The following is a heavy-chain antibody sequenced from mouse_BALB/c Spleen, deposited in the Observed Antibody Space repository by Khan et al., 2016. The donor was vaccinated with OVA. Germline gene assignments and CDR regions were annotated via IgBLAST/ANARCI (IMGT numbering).Heavy chain of an antibody. J-gene: IGHJ3*01. V-gene: IGHV1-4*01. D-gene: IGHD2-14*01. CDR1: GYTFTSYT. CDR3: VRDGAYHRNDGWFAY. CDR2: INPSNGYT. Sequence: QVQLQQSGAELARPGASVKMSCKASGYTFTSYTIHWIKKRPGQGLEWIGYINPSNGYTNSNQKFKDKATLTTAKYSTTAYLQLSSLTSDDSSVYNCVRDGAYHRNDGWFAYWGQGTLVTVSA.